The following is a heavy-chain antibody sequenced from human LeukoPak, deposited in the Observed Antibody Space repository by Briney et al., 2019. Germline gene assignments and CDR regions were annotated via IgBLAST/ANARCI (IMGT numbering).Heavy chain of an antibody. V-gene: IGHV3-11*06. D-gene: IGHD3-10*01. CDR3: VSGEKKYYLDY. J-gene: IGHJ4*02. CDR1: GFTFSDSY. Sequence: PGGSLRLSCAASGFTFSDSYMSWIRQAPGKGLEWVSYITSTSSYTNYADSVKGRFTVSRDNAKNSLHLQMNSLRAEDTAVYYCVSGEKKYYLDYWGQGTLVTVSS. CDR2: ITSTSSYT.